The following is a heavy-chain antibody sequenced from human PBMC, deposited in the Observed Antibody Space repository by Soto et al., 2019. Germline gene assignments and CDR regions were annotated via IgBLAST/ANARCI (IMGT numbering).Heavy chain of an antibody. CDR2: IWYDGSNK. Sequence: QVQLVESGGGVVQPGRSLRLSCAASGFTFSSYGMHWVRQAPGKGLEWVAVIWYDGSNKYYADSVKGRFTISRDNSKNTLYLQMNSVRAEDTAVYYCAREVRRYCSGGSCFLLGYWGQGTLVTVSS. CDR1: GFTFSSYG. J-gene: IGHJ4*02. D-gene: IGHD2-15*01. CDR3: AREVRRYCSGGSCFLLGY. V-gene: IGHV3-33*01.